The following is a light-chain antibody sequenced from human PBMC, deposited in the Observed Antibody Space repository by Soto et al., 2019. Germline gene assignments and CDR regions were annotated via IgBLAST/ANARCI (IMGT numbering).Light chain of an antibody. CDR1: RSISSW. V-gene: IGKV1-39*01. CDR2: AAS. J-gene: IGKJ1*01. CDR3: QQSYSTPAGT. Sequence: DNQMAPSPFPLSASLGDRVHLPFPASRSISSWLAWYQQKPGKAPKLLIYAASSLRSGVPSRFRGSGSGTDFTLTISSLQPEDFATYYCQQSYSTPAGTFGQGTKVDIK.